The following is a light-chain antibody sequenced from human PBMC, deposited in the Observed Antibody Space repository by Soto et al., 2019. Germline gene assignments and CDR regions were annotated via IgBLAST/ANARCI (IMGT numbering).Light chain of an antibody. V-gene: IGKV3-20*01. CDR1: QSVGSSY. Sequence: EIVLTQSPGTLSLSPGESATLSCRASQSVGSSYLAWYRQKPGQAPRLLIYGASSRATGIPDRFSGGGSGTDFTLTISRLEPEDFAVYSCQQYGSSPSTFGQGTKVEIK. CDR2: GAS. J-gene: IGKJ1*01. CDR3: QQYGSSPST.